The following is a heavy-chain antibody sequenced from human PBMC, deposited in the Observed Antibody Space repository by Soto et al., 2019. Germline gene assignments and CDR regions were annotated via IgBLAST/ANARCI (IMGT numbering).Heavy chain of an antibody. CDR2: ISGSGGSI. CDR1: GFTFSSYA. J-gene: IGHJ4*02. CDR3: AKASGWFGQFDY. V-gene: IGHV3-23*01. Sequence: EVELLESGGGLVQPGGSLRLSCAASGFTFSSYAMSWVRQAPGKGPEWVSAISGSGGSIYYADSVKGRFTISRDNSKNPLYLQMNSLRAEDTAVYYCAKASGWFGQFDYWGQGTLVTVSS. D-gene: IGHD3-10*01.